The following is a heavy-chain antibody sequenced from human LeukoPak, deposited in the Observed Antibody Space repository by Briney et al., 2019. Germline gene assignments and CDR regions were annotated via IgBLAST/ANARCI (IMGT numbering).Heavy chain of an antibody. V-gene: IGHV3-30*04. CDR1: GFTFSSYA. D-gene: IGHD6-19*01. J-gene: IGHJ4*02. Sequence: GGSLRLSCAASGFTFSSYAMHWVRQAPGKGLEWVAVISYDGSNKYYADSVKGRFTISRDNAKNSLYLQMNSLRAEDTAVYYCARVHSSGWYLEWFDYWGQGTLVTVSS. CDR2: ISYDGSNK. CDR3: ARVHSSGWYLEWFDY.